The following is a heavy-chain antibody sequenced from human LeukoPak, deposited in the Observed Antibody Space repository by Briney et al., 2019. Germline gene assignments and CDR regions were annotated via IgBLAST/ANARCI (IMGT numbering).Heavy chain of an antibody. CDR3: ARDREYCDWGVDYYYMDV. D-gene: IGHD3-9*01. Sequence: GGSLRLSCAASGFTFSSYSMNWVRQAPGKGLEWVSSISSSSSYIYYADSVKGRFTISRDNAKNSLYLQMNSLRAEDTAVYYCARDREYCDWGVDYYYMDVWGKGTTVTVSS. CDR2: ISSSSSYI. CDR1: GFTFSSYS. J-gene: IGHJ6*03. V-gene: IGHV3-21*01.